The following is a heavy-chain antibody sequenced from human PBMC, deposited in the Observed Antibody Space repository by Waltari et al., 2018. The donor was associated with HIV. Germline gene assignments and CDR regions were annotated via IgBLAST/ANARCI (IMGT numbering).Heavy chain of an antibody. CDR2: HYPGGDT. CDR1: GFFVNPNY. Sequence: VAESGGALIQPGGSLRLSCVADGFFVNPNYMSWVRQAPGKSLEWVAVHYPGGDTHYADSVKGRFSLSRDNFRNTVFLQLNNLIFDDTALYFCARGVRYLGPWGHGTRVTVSS. J-gene: IGHJ5*02. V-gene: IGHV3-53*05. CDR3: ARGVRYLGP. D-gene: IGHD3-9*01.